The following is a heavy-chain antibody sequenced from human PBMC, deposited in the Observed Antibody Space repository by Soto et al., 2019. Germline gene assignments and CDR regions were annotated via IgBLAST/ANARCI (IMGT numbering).Heavy chain of an antibody. CDR2: ISYDGNNK. Sequence: GGSLRLSCAASGFTYSTYTMHWVRQAPGKGLEWVAVISYDGNNKFYADSVKGRFTISRDSTKQTLYLQMNSLRPDGTAMYYCVRDQLYYYDIFGRPLNGFDIWGQGTMVTVSS. D-gene: IGHD3-22*01. CDR1: GFTYSTYT. CDR3: VRDQLYYYDIFGRPLNGFDI. V-gene: IGHV3-30-3*01. J-gene: IGHJ3*02.